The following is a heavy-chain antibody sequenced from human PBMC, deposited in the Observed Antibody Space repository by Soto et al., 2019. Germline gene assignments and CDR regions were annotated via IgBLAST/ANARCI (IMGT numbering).Heavy chain of an antibody. D-gene: IGHD5-12*01. J-gene: IGHJ4*02. CDR2: ITGTASST. V-gene: IGHV3-23*01. Sequence: EVQLLESGGGFVQPGGSLRLSCAASGFGFSDFAMTWVRQAPGRGLEWVSAITGTASSTYYADSVKGRFTISRDNSKNTLYRQINSLRAEDTAIYYCAKGAEGYVVSSLDSWGQGTLVTVSS. CDR3: AKGAEGYVVSSLDS. CDR1: GFGFSDFA.